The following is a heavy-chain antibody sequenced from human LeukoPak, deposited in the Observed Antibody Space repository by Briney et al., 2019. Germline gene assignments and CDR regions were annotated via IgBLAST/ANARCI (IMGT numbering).Heavy chain of an antibody. V-gene: IGHV4-59*08. CDR2: ILYTGST. CDR3: AAGNSGYDPFDY. J-gene: IGHJ4*02. CDR1: GGSFSGHY. D-gene: IGHD5-12*01. Sequence: SETLSLTCAVYGGSFSGHYWSWIRQPPGKGLEWIGNILYTGSTNYNPSLESRVTISVDMSKNQLSLKLTSVTAADTAVYYCAAGNSGYDPFDYWGQGTLVAVSS.